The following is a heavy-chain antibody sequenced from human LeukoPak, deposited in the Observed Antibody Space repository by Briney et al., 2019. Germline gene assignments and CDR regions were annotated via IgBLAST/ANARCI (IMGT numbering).Heavy chain of an antibody. J-gene: IGHJ4*02. CDR1: GGSISSGNW. D-gene: IGHD1-14*01. CDR2: IFQSGST. Sequence: SETLSLTCAVSGGSISSGNWWSWVRQPPGKGQEWIGEIFQSGSTNYNPSLKSRVTISVDTSKNQFSLKLSSVTAADTAVYYCARNAAYNLDYWGQGTLVTVSS. V-gene: IGHV4-4*02. CDR3: ARNAAYNLDY.